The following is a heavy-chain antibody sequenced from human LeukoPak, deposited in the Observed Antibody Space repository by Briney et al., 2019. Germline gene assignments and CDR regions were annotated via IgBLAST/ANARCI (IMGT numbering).Heavy chain of an antibody. CDR2: ISAYNGDT. Sequence: ASVKVSCTASGYTFTSYGFSWVRQAPGQGLEWMGWISAYNGDTNYAQKLQGRVTMTTDTSTSTAYMELRSLRSDDTAVYYCARSDWNYLYYMDVWGKGTTVTVSS. D-gene: IGHD1-7*01. CDR3: ARSDWNYLYYMDV. J-gene: IGHJ6*03. CDR1: GYTFTSYG. V-gene: IGHV1-18*01.